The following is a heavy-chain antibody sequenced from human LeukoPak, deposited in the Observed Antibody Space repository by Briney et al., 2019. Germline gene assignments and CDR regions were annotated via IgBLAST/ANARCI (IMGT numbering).Heavy chain of an antibody. J-gene: IGHJ4*02. CDR2: IKHDGSEK. V-gene: IGHV3-7*01. Sequence: GGSLRLSCAASGFIFTNYSMSWVRQAPGKGLEWVASIKHDGSEKYYVDSVRGRFTISRDNTKNSLYLQMSSLRAEDTAVYYCATDRGWRTSGYYLYYFEYWGQGTLVTFSS. CDR1: GFIFTNYS. CDR3: ATDRGWRTSGYYLYYFEY. D-gene: IGHD3-3*01.